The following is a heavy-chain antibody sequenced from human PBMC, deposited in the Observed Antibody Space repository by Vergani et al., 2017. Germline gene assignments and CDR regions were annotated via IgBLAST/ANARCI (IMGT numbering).Heavy chain of an antibody. CDR2: IYHSGST. J-gene: IGHJ3*02. D-gene: IGHD2-2*01. V-gene: IGHV4-30-2*01. Sequence: QLQLQESGSGLVKPSQTLSLTCAVSGGSISSGRYSWSWIRQPPGKGLEWIGYIYHSGSTYYNPSLKSRVTISVDRSKNQFSLKLSSVTAADTAVYYCARAATGYCSSTSCYRVGAFDIWGQGTMVIVSS. CDR3: ARAATGYCSSTSCYRVGAFDI. CDR1: GGSISSGRYS.